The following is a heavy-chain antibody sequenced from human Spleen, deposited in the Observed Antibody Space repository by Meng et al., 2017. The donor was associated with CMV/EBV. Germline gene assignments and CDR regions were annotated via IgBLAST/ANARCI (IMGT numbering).Heavy chain of an antibody. CDR1: GFTFSSYG. J-gene: IGHJ5*01. V-gene: IGHV3-33*01. Sequence: GESLKISCAASGFTFSSYGMHWVRQAPGKGLEWVAIIWYDGSNKYYAESVKGRFTISRDNSKNTLYLQMSSLRAEDTAVYYCARHPSPVFGIVPNWFDSWGQGTLVTVSS. CDR2: IWYDGSNK. D-gene: IGHD3-3*01. CDR3: ARHPSPVFGIVPNWFDS.